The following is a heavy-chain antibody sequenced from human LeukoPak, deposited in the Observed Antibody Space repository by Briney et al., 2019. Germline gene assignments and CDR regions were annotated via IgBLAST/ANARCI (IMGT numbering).Heavy chain of an antibody. CDR1: GFSFSSYG. V-gene: IGHV3-30*02. D-gene: IGHD2-2*01. J-gene: IGHJ4*02. CDR3: AKVGTSTGQAY. Sequence: GGSLRLSCAVSGFSFSSYGMHWVRQAPGKGLEWVAFIRSDGSNKYYADSVKGRITISRDNSKNTLYLQMNSLRVDDTAVYYCAKVGTSTGQAYWGQGTLVTVSS. CDR2: IRSDGSNK.